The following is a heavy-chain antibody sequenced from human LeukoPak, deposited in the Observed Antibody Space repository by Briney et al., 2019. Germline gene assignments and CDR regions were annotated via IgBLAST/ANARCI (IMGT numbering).Heavy chain of an antibody. Sequence: GASVKVSCKASGYTFTSYDINWVRQATGQGLEWMGWMNPNSGNTGYAQKFQGRVTMTRNTSISTAYMELSSWRSEDTAVYYCARGVGANYGMDVWGQGTTVTVSS. CDR3: ARGVGANYGMDV. V-gene: IGHV1-8*01. CDR1: GYTFTSYD. CDR2: MNPNSGNT. J-gene: IGHJ6*02.